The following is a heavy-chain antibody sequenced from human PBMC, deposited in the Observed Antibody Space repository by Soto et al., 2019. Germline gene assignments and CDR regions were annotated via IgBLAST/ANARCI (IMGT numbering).Heavy chain of an antibody. CDR1: GFTFSSYS. CDR3: ARRLWFGELLAPGYYYGMDV. V-gene: IGHV3-21*01. CDR2: ISSSSSYI. Sequence: GGSLRLSCAASGFTFSSYSMNWVRQAPGKRLEWVSSISSSSSYIYYADSVKGRFTISRDNAKNSLYLQMNSLRAEDTAVYYCARRLWFGELLAPGYYYGMDVWGQGTTVTVSS. J-gene: IGHJ6*02. D-gene: IGHD3-10*01.